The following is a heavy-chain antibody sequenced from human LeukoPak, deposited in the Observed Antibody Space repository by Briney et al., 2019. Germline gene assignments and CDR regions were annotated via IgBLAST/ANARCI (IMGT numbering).Heavy chain of an antibody. CDR3: ARTYYDRPVDY. Sequence: PSETLSLTSDVYGGSFSGYYWSWIRQPPGKGLDWLGEINDSGNTNYNPSLKSRVSISVDTSKNQFSLKLSSVTAADTAVYYCARTYYDRPVDYWGQGTLVTVSS. J-gene: IGHJ4*02. CDR2: INDSGNT. CDR1: GGSFSGYY. D-gene: IGHD3-16*01. V-gene: IGHV4-34*01.